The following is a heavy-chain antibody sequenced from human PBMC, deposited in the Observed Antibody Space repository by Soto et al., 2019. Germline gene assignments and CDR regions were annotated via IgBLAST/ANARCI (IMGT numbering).Heavy chain of an antibody. V-gene: IGHV3-23*01. CDR2: ISGNSDNT. CDR3: VKDNKWDDPD. CDR1: GVSFNRNV. D-gene: IGHD1-1*01. J-gene: IGHJ4*02. Sequence: WGSLTLSCTASGVSFNRNVMTSVRRAPREEREWGSVISGNSDNTYYAHSVKGRFTISRDNSKNTLFLQMNSLRAEDTAIYYCVKDNKWDDPDWGQGTLVTVSS.